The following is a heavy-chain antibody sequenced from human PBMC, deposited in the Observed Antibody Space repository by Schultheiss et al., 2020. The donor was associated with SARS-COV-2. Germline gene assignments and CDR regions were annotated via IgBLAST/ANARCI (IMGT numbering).Heavy chain of an antibody. J-gene: IGHJ4*02. V-gene: IGHV3-21*04. CDR3: GRDLGGEFSL. CDR1: GFTFRNYP. D-gene: IGHD3-10*01. CDR2: ISASSAYI. Sequence: GGSLRLSCAASGFTFRNYPMHWVRQAPGKGLEWVSSISASSAYIYYPDSVKGRFTISRDNAKNTLYLQMNSLRAEDTAVYYCGRDLGGEFSLWGPGTLVTVSS.